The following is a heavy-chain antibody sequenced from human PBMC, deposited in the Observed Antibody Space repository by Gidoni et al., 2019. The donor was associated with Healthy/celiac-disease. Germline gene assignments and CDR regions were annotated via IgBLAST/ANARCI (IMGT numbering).Heavy chain of an antibody. J-gene: IGHJ3*02. CDR2: ISSSSSYK. V-gene: IGHV3-21*01. D-gene: IGHD1-1*01. CDR3: ARDLPRQLKNAFDI. CDR1: GFTFCSYS. Sequence: EVQLVASGGGLVKPVGSLRLSCVASGFTFCSYSLNWVAQAPGKRLEWVTSISSSSSYKYYADSVKGRFTIARDNAKNSLYLQMNSMRAEDTAVYYCARDLPRQLKNAFDIWGQGTMVTVSS.